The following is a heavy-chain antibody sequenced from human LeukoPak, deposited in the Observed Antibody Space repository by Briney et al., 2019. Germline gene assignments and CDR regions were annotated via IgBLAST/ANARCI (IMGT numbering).Heavy chain of an antibody. V-gene: IGHV3-9*01. CDR1: GFTFDDYA. Sequence: GGSLRLSCAASGFTFDDYAMHWVRQAPGKGLEWVSGISWNSGSIGYADSVKGRFTISRDNAKNSLYLQMNSLRAEDTALYYCAKGLGVVAVSHYYYYMDVWGKGTTVTVSS. CDR3: AKGLGVVAVSHYYYYMDV. D-gene: IGHD2-15*01. J-gene: IGHJ6*03. CDR2: ISWNSGSI.